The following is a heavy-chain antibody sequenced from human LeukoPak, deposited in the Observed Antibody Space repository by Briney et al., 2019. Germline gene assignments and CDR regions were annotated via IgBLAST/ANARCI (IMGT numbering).Heavy chain of an antibody. CDR2: ISYDGSNK. Sequence: GGSLRLSCAASGFTFSSYAMHWVRQAPGKGLEWVAVISYDGSNKYYADSVKGRFTISRDNSKNTLYLQMNSLRAEDTAVYYCARGLNEMYYYDSSGYQYWGQGTLVTVSS. CDR1: GFTFSSYA. CDR3: ARGLNEMYYYDSSGYQY. V-gene: IGHV3-30*04. J-gene: IGHJ4*02. D-gene: IGHD3-22*01.